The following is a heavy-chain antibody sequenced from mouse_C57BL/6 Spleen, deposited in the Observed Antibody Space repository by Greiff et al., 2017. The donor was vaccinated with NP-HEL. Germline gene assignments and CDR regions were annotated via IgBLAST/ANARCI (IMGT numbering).Heavy chain of an antibody. CDR2: IYPRSGNT. V-gene: IGHV1-81*01. Sequence: VQRVESGAELARPGASVKLSCKASGYTFTSYGISWVKQRTGQGLEWIGEIYPRSGNTYYNEKFKGKATLTADKSSSTAYMELRSLTSEDSAVYFCARSATTVVAPYWGQGTSVTVSS. D-gene: IGHD1-1*01. CDR3: ARSATTVVAPY. J-gene: IGHJ4*01. CDR1: GYTFTSYG.